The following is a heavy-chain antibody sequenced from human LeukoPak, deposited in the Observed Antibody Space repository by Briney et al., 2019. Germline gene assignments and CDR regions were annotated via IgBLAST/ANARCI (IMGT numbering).Heavy chain of an antibody. CDR3: ARIPTRLAHFDY. J-gene: IGHJ4*02. V-gene: IGHV3-48*03. CDR1: GFTFSSYE. CDR2: ISSSGSTM. Sequence: AGGSLRLSCAASGFTFSSYEMNWVRQAPGKGLEWVSYISSSGSTMYYADSVKGRFTISRDNAKNSLYLQMNSLRAEDTAVYYCARIPTRLAHFDYWGQGTLVTVSS. D-gene: IGHD2-15*01.